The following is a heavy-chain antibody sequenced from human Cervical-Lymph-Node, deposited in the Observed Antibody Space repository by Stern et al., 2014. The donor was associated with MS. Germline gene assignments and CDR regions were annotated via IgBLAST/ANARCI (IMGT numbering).Heavy chain of an antibody. CDR1: GYTFITSG. CDR2: ISAYNGNT. CDR3: ARDSSDGFDS. V-gene: IGHV1-18*01. J-gene: IGHJ4*02. D-gene: IGHD6-19*01. Sequence: VQLVESEAEVRKPGASVKVSCKASGYTFITSGVAWVRQAPGQGLEWMGWISAYNGNTHYTQKLQARLTMTTDSSTSTAYMELRSLTSDDTAVYYCARDSSDGFDSWGQGTLVTVSS.